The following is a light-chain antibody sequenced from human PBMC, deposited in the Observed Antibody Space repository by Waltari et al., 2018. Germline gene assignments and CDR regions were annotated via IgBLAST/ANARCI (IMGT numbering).Light chain of an antibody. CDR2: WGS. Sequence: DIVMTQSPLSLPVTRGEPASISCRSSQSLLHSNGYNYLDWYLQKPGQSPQLLIYWGSNRASGVPDRFSGSGSGTDFTLKISRVEAEDVGVYYCMQALQTPVTFGQGTRLEIK. CDR1: QSLLHSNGYNY. CDR3: MQALQTPVT. V-gene: IGKV2-28*01. J-gene: IGKJ5*01.